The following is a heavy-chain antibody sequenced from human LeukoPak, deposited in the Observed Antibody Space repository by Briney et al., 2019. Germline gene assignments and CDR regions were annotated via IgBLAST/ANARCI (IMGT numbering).Heavy chain of an antibody. CDR2: VSSSGSTI. CDR1: GFTFSSYE. Sequence: GGSLRLSCAASGFTFSSYEMNWVRQAPGKGLEWVSYVSSSGSTIYYADSVKGRFTISRDNAKNSLYLQMNSLRAEDTAVYYCARDDYGGNPYDYWGQGTLVTVSS. D-gene: IGHD4-23*01. J-gene: IGHJ4*02. V-gene: IGHV3-48*03. CDR3: ARDDYGGNPYDY.